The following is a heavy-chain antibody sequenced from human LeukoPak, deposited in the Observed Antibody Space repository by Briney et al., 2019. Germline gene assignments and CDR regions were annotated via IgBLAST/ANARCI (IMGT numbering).Heavy chain of an antibody. V-gene: IGHV3-33*01. D-gene: IGHD3-22*01. Sequence: GRSLRPSCAASGFTFSSYGMHWVRQAPGKGLEWVAVIWYDGSKKYYAESVKGRFTISRDNSKNTLYLQMNSLRSEDTAVYFCASFDSSGYYAGYWGQGTLVTVSS. CDR2: IWYDGSKK. CDR1: GFTFSSYG. CDR3: ASFDSSGYYAGY. J-gene: IGHJ4*02.